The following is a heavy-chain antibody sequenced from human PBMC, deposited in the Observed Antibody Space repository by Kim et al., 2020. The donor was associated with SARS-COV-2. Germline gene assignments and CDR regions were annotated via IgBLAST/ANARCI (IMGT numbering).Heavy chain of an antibody. D-gene: IGHD2-2*01. V-gene: IGHV3-15*01. CDR2: IKSKTDGGTT. CDR3: TPVVPAATYYMDV. Sequence: GGSLRLSCAASGFTLSNAWMSWVHQAPGKGLEWVVRIKSKTDGGTTDYAAPVKGRFTISREDSKNTLYLQMNSLKTEDTAVNYSTPVVPAATYYMDVWVKGNTVNVPS. CDR1: GFTLSNAW. J-gene: IGHJ6*03.